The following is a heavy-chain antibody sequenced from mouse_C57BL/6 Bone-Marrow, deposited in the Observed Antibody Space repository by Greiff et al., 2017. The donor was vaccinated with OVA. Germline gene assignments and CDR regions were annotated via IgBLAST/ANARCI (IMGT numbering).Heavy chain of an antibody. Sequence: QVQLQQSGAELVKPGASVKLSCKASGYTFTSYWMQWVKQRPGQGLEWIGEIDPSDSYTNYNQKFKGKATLTVDTSSSTAYMQLSSLTSEDSAVYYCARRTTVVARDYWGQGTTLTVSS. V-gene: IGHV1-50*01. J-gene: IGHJ2*01. CDR2: IDPSDSYT. CDR3: ARRTTVVARDY. CDR1: GYTFTSYW. D-gene: IGHD1-1*01.